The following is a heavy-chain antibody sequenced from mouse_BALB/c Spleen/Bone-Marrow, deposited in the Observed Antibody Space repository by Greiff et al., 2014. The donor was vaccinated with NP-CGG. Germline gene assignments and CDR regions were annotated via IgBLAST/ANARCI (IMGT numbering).Heavy chain of an antibody. CDR3: VRSGEEYGDMDY. Sequence: DVMLVESGGGLVKPGGSLKLFCAASGFTFSDFYMCWIRQTPEKRLEWVATISDGGSYNYYPDSVKGRFTISRDNAKNNLYLQMSSLKSEDTAMYYCVRSGEEYGDMDYWGQGTTVTVSS. CDR2: ISDGGSYN. D-gene: IGHD2-10*02. J-gene: IGHJ4*01. V-gene: IGHV5-4*02. CDR1: GFTFSDFY.